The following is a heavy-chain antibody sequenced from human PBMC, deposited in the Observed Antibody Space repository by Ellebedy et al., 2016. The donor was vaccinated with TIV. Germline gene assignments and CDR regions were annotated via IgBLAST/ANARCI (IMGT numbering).Heavy chain of an antibody. D-gene: IGHD3-16*01. J-gene: IGHJ4*02. CDR2: ISGSGGST. CDR3: AKDCVWSEITCRDY. Sequence: GESLKISCAASGFTFSSYAMSWVRQAPGKGLEWVSAISGSGGSTYYADSVKGRFTISRDNSKNTLYLQMNSLRAEDTAVYYCAKDCVWSEITCRDYWGQGTLVTVSS. V-gene: IGHV3-23*01. CDR1: GFTFSSYA.